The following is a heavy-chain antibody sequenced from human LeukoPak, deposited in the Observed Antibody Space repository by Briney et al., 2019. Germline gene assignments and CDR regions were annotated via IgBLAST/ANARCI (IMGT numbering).Heavy chain of an antibody. CDR2: IYYSGST. Sequence: SETLSLTCTVSGGSISSSSYYWGWIRQPPGKGLEWIGSIYYSGSTYYNPSLKSRVTISVDTSKNQFSLKLSSVTAADTAVYYCARVGSSWYNDAFDIWGQGTMVTVSS. J-gene: IGHJ3*02. D-gene: IGHD6-13*01. CDR3: ARVGSSWYNDAFDI. V-gene: IGHV4-39*07. CDR1: GGSISSSSYY.